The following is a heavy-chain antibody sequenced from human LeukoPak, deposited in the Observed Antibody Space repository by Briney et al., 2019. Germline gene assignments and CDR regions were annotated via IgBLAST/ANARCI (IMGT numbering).Heavy chain of an antibody. V-gene: IGHV1-69*04. Sequence: ASVKVSCKASGGTFSSYAISWVRQAPGQGLEWRGRIIPIFGVANYAQRFQGRVTITADKSTSTAYMELSSLRSEDTAVYYCARDQRDIVVDNWGQGTLVTVSS. CDR1: GGTFSSYA. CDR2: IIPIFGVA. J-gene: IGHJ4*02. D-gene: IGHD2-15*01. CDR3: ARDQRDIVVDN.